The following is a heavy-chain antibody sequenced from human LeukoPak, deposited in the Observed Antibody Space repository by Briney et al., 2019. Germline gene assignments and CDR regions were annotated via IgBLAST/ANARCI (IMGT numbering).Heavy chain of an antibody. CDR3: ARVAVTTRSYYFDY. CDR1: GDTFTNYF. D-gene: IGHD4-17*01. CDR2: INPSGGST. V-gene: IGHV1-46*01. J-gene: IGHJ4*02. Sequence: GASVKVSCKASGDTFTNYFMRWVRQAPGQGPEWMGIINPSGGSTSYAQKFQGRVTMTRDTSTSTVYMELSSLRSEDTAVYYCARVAVTTRSYYFDYWGQGTLVTVSS.